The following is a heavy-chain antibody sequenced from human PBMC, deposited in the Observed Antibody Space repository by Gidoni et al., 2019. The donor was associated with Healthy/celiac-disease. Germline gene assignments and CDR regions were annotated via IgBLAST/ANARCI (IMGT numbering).Heavy chain of an antibody. CDR3: ARGPYDFWSGYYDY. CDR1: GYTFTSYD. Sequence: QVQLVQSGAEVKKPGAAVKVSCNASGYTFTSYDINWVRQATGQGLEWMGWMNPNSGNTGYAQKFQGRVTMTRNTSISTAYMELSSLRAEDTAVYYCARGPYDFWSGYYDYWGQGTLVTVSS. J-gene: IGHJ4*02. V-gene: IGHV1-8*01. D-gene: IGHD3-3*01. CDR2: MNPNSGNT.